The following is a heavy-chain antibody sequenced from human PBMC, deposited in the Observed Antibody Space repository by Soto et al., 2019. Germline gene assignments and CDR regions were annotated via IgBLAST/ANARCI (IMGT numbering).Heavy chain of an antibody. Sequence: QVQLVESGGGVVQPGRSLILSCVASGFTFGSHPRHWVRRAPGKGLEWVATISYDGANKHYADSVGGRFTISRDNSENTLFLQMNSLRAEDTALYYCAREPIVTMIRIDYWGQGSLVTVSS. D-gene: IGHD5-12*01. CDR1: GFTFGSHP. CDR2: ISYDGANK. J-gene: IGHJ4*02. CDR3: AREPIVTMIRIDY. V-gene: IGHV3-30-3*01.